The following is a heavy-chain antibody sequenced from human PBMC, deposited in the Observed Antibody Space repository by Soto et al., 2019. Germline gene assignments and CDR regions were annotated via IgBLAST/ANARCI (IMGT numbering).Heavy chain of an antibody. J-gene: IGHJ4*02. CDR3: TKGATRTFDS. CDR1: GYRFSSSW. CDR2: VYPSDSDV. D-gene: IGHD3-16*01. Sequence: WESLKISCQGTGYRFSSSWIGWVRQKPGKGLEWLGNVYPSDSDVRYSPAFEGQVTISADNSINTAYLQLLNLKASDTAIYDCTKGATRTFDSWGQATRVTVSS. V-gene: IGHV5-51*01.